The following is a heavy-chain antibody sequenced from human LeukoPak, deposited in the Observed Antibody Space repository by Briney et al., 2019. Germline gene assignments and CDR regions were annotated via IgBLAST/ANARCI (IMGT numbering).Heavy chain of an antibody. CDR3: ARRYSSSWYSGYYFDY. Sequence: GESLKISCKGSGYSFTSYWIGWVRQMPGKGLEWMGIIYPGDSDTRYSPSFQGQATISADKSISTAYLQRSSLKASDTAMYYCARRYSSSWYSGYYFDYWGQGTLVTVSS. CDR2: IYPGDSDT. J-gene: IGHJ4*02. CDR1: GYSFTSYW. D-gene: IGHD6-13*01. V-gene: IGHV5-51*01.